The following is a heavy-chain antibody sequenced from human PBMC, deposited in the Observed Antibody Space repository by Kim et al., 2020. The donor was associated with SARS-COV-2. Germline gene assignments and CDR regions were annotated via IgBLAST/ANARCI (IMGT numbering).Heavy chain of an antibody. J-gene: IGHJ4*02. V-gene: IGHV3-30*04. Sequence: GGSLRLSCAASGFTFSSYAMHWVRQAPGKGLEWVAVISYDGSNKYYADSVKGRFTISRDNSKNTLYLQMNSLRAEDTAVYYCATLGGGSYSGGLFDYWGQGTLVTVSS. CDR3: ATLGGGSYSGGLFDY. CDR2: ISYDGSNK. CDR1: GFTFSSYA. D-gene: IGHD1-26*01.